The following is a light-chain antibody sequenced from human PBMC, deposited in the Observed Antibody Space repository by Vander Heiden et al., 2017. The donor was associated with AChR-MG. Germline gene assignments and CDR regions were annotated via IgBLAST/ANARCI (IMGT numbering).Light chain of an antibody. V-gene: IGKV3-11*01. Sequence: EIVSTESPATLSFSPGERASRSFRAIQRVLSQLPWHHQTPAHTRRRLIYDASNRATGTPARCSGSGSGTDFTLTISSLEPEDFGVYYCQQRRNGPPEITFGQGTRLEIK. CDR1: QRVLSQ. J-gene: IGKJ5*01. CDR2: DAS. CDR3: QQRRNGPPEIT.